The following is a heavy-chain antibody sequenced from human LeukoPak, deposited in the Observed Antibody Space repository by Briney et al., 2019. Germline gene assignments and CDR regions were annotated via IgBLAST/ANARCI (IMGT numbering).Heavy chain of an antibody. J-gene: IGHJ4*02. CDR2: IAQDGGEK. CDR3: AREWNIQYSMGVDY. V-gene: IGHV3-7*01. CDR1: GFTFSSSF. Sequence: PGGSLRLSCAASGFTFSSSFMSWVRQTPGKRLEWVANIAQDGGEKNYVVSVEGRFTISRDNAKNSLYLEMNLLRAEDTAVYYCAREWNIQYSMGVDYWGQGTLVTVSS. D-gene: IGHD4-11*01.